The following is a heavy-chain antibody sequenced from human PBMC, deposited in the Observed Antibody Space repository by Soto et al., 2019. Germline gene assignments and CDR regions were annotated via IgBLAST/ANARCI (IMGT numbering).Heavy chain of an antibody. Sequence: QVQLVESGGGVVQPGRSLRLSCAASGFTFSSYGMHWVRQAPGKGLEWVAVIWYDGSNKYYADSVKGRFTISRDNSKNTLYLQMNSLRAEDTAVYYCARDARRYHYSDGMDVWGQGTTVTVSS. J-gene: IGHJ6*02. CDR1: GFTFSSYG. D-gene: IGHD6-6*01. CDR2: IWYDGSNK. V-gene: IGHV3-33*01. CDR3: ARDARRYHYSDGMDV.